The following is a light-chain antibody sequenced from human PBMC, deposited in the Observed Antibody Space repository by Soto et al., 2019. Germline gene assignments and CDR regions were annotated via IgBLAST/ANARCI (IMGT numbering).Light chain of an antibody. V-gene: IGKV1-9*01. Sequence: DIQLTQSPIFLSASVGNRVTISSRASQAFYTYLAWYQQKPGQAPNLPFFGASTFQSGVPSRFSGSGSGTEFTLTISSLQPADFATYYCQQLNSPPRTFGQGTKLAIK. CDR1: QAFYTY. CDR3: QQLNSPPRT. J-gene: IGKJ2*01. CDR2: GAS.